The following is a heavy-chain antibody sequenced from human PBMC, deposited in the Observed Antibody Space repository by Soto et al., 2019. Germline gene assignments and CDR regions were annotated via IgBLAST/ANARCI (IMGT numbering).Heavy chain of an antibody. V-gene: IGHV4-61*01. CDR1: GGSVSSGSYY. Sequence: SETLSLTCTVSGGSVSSGSYYWSWIRQPPGKGLEWIGYIYYSGSTNYNPSLKSRVTISVDTSKNQFSLKLSSVTAADTAVYYCARGDYDYVWGSYRNWFDPWGQGTLVTVSS. CDR2: IYYSGST. J-gene: IGHJ5*02. D-gene: IGHD3-16*02. CDR3: ARGDYDYVWGSYRNWFDP.